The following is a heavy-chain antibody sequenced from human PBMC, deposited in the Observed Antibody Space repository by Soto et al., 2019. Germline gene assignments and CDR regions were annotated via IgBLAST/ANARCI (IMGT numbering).Heavy chain of an antibody. CDR1: GFTFNKYS. D-gene: IGHD2-8*01. Sequence: EVQLVQSGGVVVQPGGSLRLSCTASGFTFNKYSMHWVRQAPGKGLEWVSLINWEGDTTYYADSVKGRFTVSRDNSKNSLYLQMNSLRLEDTALYYCAKEGGTIYFDYWGQGTLVTVSS. V-gene: IGHV3-43*01. CDR3: AKEGGTIYFDY. CDR2: INWEGDTT. J-gene: IGHJ4*02.